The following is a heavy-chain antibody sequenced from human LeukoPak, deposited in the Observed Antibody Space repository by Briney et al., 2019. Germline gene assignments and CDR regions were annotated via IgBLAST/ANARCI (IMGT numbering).Heavy chain of an antibody. CDR3: ARRGTTVTSRYYYYYMDV. CDR1: GGSISSSSYY. Sequence: PSETLSLTCTVSGGSISSSSYYWGWIRQPPGKGLEWIVSIYYSGSTYYNPSLKSRVTISVDTSKNQFSLKLSSVTAADTAVYYCARRGTTVTSRYYYYYMDVWGKGTTVTVSS. D-gene: IGHD4-17*01. J-gene: IGHJ6*03. V-gene: IGHV4-39*01. CDR2: IYYSGST.